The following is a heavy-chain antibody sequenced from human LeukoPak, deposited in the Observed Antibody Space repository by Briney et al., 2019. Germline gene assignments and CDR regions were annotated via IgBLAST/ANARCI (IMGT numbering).Heavy chain of an antibody. V-gene: IGHV1-46*01. CDR2: INPSGGST. CDR3: ARVHHYYDSSGYRTAAFDI. Sequence: ASVKVSCKASGYTFTSYYMHWVRQAPGQGLEWMGIINPSGGSTSYAQKFQGRVTMTRDTSTSTVYMELSSLRSEDTAVYYCARVHHYYDSSGYRTAAFDIWGQGQWSPSLQ. CDR1: GYTFTSYY. D-gene: IGHD3-22*01. J-gene: IGHJ3*02.